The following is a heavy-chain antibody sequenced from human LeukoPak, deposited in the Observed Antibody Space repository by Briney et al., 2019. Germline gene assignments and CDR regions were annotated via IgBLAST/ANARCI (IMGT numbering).Heavy chain of an antibody. CDR3: ARSITMMNL. J-gene: IGHJ4*02. V-gene: IGHV3-20*04. Sequence: RSGGSLRLSCAASGFTFDEYGMTWVRQAPGKGLEWVSGISRNGGSAVYADSVKGRFTITRDNAKNSLYLQMNSLRAEDTALYYCARSITMMNLWGQGTLVTVSS. D-gene: IGHD3-22*01. CDR1: GFTFDEYG. CDR2: ISRNGGSA.